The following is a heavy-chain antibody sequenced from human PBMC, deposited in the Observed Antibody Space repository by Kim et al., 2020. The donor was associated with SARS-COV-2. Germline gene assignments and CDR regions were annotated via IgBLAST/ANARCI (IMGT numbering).Heavy chain of an antibody. V-gene: IGHV1-3*01. Sequence: ASVKVSCKASGYTFMHWVRQAPGQSFEWMGWMNGGNGNTKYSQNFQGRVTITRDTSASTAYMELSSLTSEDTAMYYCAREPNNWNYAFDYWGQGTLVTVSS. CDR2: MNGGNGNT. CDR1: GYTF. J-gene: IGHJ4*02. D-gene: IGHD1-7*01. CDR3: AREPNNWNYAFDY.